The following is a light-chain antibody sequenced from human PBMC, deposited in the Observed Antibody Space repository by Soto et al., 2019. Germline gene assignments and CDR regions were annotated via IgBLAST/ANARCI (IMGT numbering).Light chain of an antibody. J-gene: IGKJ1*01. V-gene: IGKV3-20*01. CDR1: QSVSSSY. CDR2: GAS. Sequence: EIVLTQSPGSLSLSPGERATLSCRASQSVSSSYLAWYQQKPGQAPRLLIYGASSRATGIPDRFSGSGSGTEFTLTISRLDPEDFAVYYCQQYGSSPQTFGQGTKVEIK. CDR3: QQYGSSPQT.